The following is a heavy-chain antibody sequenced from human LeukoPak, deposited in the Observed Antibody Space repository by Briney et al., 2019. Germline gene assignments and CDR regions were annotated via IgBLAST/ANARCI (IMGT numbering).Heavy chain of an antibody. Sequence: PGGSLRLSCAASGFTFSSYAMSWVRQAPGKGLEWVSVISGSGGSTYYADSVKGRFTISRDISKNTLYLQMNSLRAEDTAVYYCAKRSGYGSGSFDPWGQGSLVTVSS. CDR3: AKRSGYGSGSFDP. V-gene: IGHV3-23*01. J-gene: IGHJ5*02. D-gene: IGHD3-10*01. CDR1: GFTFSSYA. CDR2: ISGSGGST.